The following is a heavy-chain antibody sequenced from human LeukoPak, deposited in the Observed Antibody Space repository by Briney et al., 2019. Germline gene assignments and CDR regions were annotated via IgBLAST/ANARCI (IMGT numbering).Heavy chain of an antibody. CDR1: GGSISSGGYY. CDR2: IYYSGST. Sequence: SQTLSLTCTVSGGSISSGGYYWSWIRQHPGKGLEWIGYIYYSGSTYCNPSLKSRVTISVDTSKNQFSLKLSSVTAADTAVYYCARLKDGYHDYWGQGTLVTVSS. D-gene: IGHD5-12*01. CDR3: ARLKDGYHDY. J-gene: IGHJ4*02. V-gene: IGHV4-31*03.